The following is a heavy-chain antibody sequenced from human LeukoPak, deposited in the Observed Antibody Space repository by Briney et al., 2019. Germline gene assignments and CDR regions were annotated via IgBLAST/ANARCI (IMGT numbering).Heavy chain of an antibody. CDR3: ARDQMATSNWFDP. Sequence: SETLSLTCTVSGGSISSYYWSWIRQSPGKGLEWIGYIYYSGSTNYNPSLKSRVTISVDTSKNQFSLKLSSVTAADTAVYYCARDQMATSNWFDPWGQGTLVTVSS. CDR1: GGSISSYY. D-gene: IGHD5-24*01. CDR2: IYYSGST. V-gene: IGHV4-59*12. J-gene: IGHJ5*02.